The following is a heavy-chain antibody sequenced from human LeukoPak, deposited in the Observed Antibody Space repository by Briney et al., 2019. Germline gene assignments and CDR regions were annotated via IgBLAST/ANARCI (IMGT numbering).Heavy chain of an antibody. CDR3: ARPRIHKITIFGVVSRYYYYMDV. CDR2: IYPGDSDT. D-gene: IGHD3-3*01. CDR1: GYSFTSYW. Sequence: GESLKISCKGSGYSFTSYWIGWVRQMPGKDLEWMGIIYPGDSDTRYSPSFQGQVTISADKSISTAYLQWSSLKASDTAMYYCARPRIHKITIFGVVSRYYYYMDVWGKGTTVTVSS. J-gene: IGHJ6*03. V-gene: IGHV5-51*01.